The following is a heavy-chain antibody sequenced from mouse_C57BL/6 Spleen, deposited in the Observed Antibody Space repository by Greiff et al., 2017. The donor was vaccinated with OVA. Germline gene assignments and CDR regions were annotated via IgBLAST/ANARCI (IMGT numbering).Heavy chain of an antibody. J-gene: IGHJ2*01. CDR2: IYPGSGNT. Sequence: QVQLKQSGAELVRPGASVKLSCKASGYTFTDYYINWVKQRPGQGLEWIARIYPGSGNTYYNEKFKGKATLTAEKSSSTAYMQLSSLTSEDSAVYFCARRGGYYYFDYWGQGTTLTVSS. V-gene: IGHV1-76*01. CDR1: GYTFTDYY. D-gene: IGHD2-3*01. CDR3: ARRGGYYYFDY.